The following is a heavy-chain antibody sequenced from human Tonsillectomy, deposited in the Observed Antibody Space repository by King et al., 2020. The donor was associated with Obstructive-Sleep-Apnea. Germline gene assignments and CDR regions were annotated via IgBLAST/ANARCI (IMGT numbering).Heavy chain of an antibody. V-gene: IGHV3-30*02. CDR2: IRYEGTNR. CDR3: GKSVGDVYSSACPDN. CDR1: GFIFSNYG. Sequence: VQLVESGGGVVQPGGSLRLSCTASGFIFSNYGMHWFRQSPGKGLEWVAFIRYEGTNRYYADSVKGRFTISRDNSKNTLYLQMSSLRAEDTAIYYCGKSVGDVYSSACPDNWGQGNLVSVSS. J-gene: IGHJ4*02. D-gene: IGHD6-25*01.